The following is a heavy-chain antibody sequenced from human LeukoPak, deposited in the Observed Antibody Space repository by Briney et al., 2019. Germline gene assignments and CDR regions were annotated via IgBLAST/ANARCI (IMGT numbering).Heavy chain of an antibody. V-gene: IGHV1-69*01. CDR1: GGTFSIYA. J-gene: IGHJ4*02. CDR3: ARVNHDYGDYRSDY. Sequence: GSSVTVSCKASGGTFSIYAISWVRQAPGQGLEWMGGIIPIFGTANYAQKFQGRVTITADESTSTAYMELSSLRSEDTAVYYCARVNHDYGDYRSDYWGQGTLVTVSS. D-gene: IGHD4-17*01. CDR2: IIPIFGTA.